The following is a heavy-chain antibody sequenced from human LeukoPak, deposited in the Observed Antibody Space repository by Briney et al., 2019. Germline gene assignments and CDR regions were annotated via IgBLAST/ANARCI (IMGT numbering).Heavy chain of an antibody. CDR1: GFTFSGYI. Sequence: GGSLRLSCAASGFTFSGYIMNWVSQAPGKGLEWVSFISSSSNTIYYADSVKGRFTVSRDNAKNSLYLQMNSLRAEDTAVYYCARDQWLDYWGQGTLVTVSS. V-gene: IGHV3-48*01. CDR3: ARDQWLDY. CDR2: ISSSSNTI. J-gene: IGHJ4*02. D-gene: IGHD6-19*01.